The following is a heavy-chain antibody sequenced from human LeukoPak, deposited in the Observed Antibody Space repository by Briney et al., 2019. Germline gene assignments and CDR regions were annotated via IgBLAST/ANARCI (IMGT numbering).Heavy chain of an antibody. J-gene: IGHJ4*02. V-gene: IGHV4-38-2*02. Sequence: SETLSLTCTVSGYSISSGYYWGWIRQPPGKGLEWIGSIYHSGSTYYNPSLKSRVTISVDTSKNQFSLKLSSVTAADTTVYYCARGSPAYDYVWGSYRLRFDYWGQGTLVTVSS. CDR1: GYSISSGYY. CDR3: ARGSPAYDYVWGSYRLRFDY. D-gene: IGHD3-16*02. CDR2: IYHSGST.